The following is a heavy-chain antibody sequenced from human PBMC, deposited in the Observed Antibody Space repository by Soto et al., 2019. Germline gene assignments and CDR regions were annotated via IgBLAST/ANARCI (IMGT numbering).Heavy chain of an antibody. J-gene: IGHJ6*02. CDR2: INHSGST. V-gene: IGHV4-34*01. CDR3: ARGGKPHYYYGMDV. CDR1: GGPFSGYY. Sequence: QVQLQQWGAGLLRPSETLSLTCAVYGGPFSGYYWNWIRQPPGKGLEWIGEINHSGSTNYNPSLKSRVTISVDTSKNQFSLKLSSVTAADTAVYYCARGGKPHYYYGMDVWGQGTTVTV.